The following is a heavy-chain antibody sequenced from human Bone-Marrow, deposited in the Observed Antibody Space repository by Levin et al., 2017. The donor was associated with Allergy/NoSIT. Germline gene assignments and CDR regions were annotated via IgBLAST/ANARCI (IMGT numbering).Heavy chain of an antibody. CDR2: IFHSGNS. V-gene: IGHV4-4*02. CDR3: ARAALGGFSSSWFEK. CDR1: GGSISSSSW. Sequence: SETLSLTCAVSGGSISSSSWWSWVRQTPGKGLEWIGEIFHSGNSNSNPSLKSRVTLSTDKSKNHFSLKLSSVTAADTAVYYCARAALGGFSSSWFEKWGQGILVTVSS. D-gene: IGHD6-13*01. J-gene: IGHJ5*02.